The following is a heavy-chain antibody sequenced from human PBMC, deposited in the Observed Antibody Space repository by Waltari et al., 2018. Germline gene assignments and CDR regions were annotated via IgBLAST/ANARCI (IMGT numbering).Heavy chain of an antibody. CDR2: IKQDGSEK. CDR1: GFTFSSHW. J-gene: IGHJ4*02. Sequence: EVQLVESGGGLVQPGGSLRLSCAASGFTFSSHWMSWVRQAPGKGLEWVANIKQDGSEKYYVDSVKGRFTISRDNAKNSLYLQMNSLRAEDTAVYYCARDWGYGDLDYWGQGALVTVSS. CDR3: ARDWGYGDLDY. V-gene: IGHV3-7*01. D-gene: IGHD4-17*01.